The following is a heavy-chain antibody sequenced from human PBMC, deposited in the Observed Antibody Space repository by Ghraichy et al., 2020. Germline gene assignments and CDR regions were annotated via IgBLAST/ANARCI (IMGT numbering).Heavy chain of an antibody. CDR1: GFNFSSYS. V-gene: IGHV3-21*01. CDR2: ISSSSSYI. D-gene: IGHD2-15*01. Sequence: GGSLRLSCAASGFNFSSYSMNWVRQAPGKGLEWVSSISSSSSYIYYADSVKGRFTISRDNAKNSLYLQMNSLRAEDTAVYYCARSLVVVAAPAGGAADYWGQGTLVTVSS. CDR3: ARSLVVVAAPAGGAADY. J-gene: IGHJ4*02.